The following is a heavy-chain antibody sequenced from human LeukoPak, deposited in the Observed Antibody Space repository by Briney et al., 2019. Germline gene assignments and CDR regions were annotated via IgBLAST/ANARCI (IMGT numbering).Heavy chain of an antibody. D-gene: IGHD3-3*01. CDR2: ITDSGDGT. Sequence: GGSLRLSCAASGFTFSNYAMTWVRQAPGKGLEWISSITDSGDGTYFADSVRGRFSISRDNSRNTLHLQLNSLRAEDTAVYYCAKGLRGTYDYWGQGTQVTVSS. CDR1: GFTFSNYA. V-gene: IGHV3-23*01. CDR3: AKGLRGTYDY. J-gene: IGHJ4*02.